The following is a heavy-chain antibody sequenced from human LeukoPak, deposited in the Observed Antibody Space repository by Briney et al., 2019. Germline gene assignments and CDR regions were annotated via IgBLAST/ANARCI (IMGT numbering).Heavy chain of an antibody. V-gene: IGHV3-30*12. CDR1: GFTFGSYG. D-gene: IGHD3-10*01. CDR3: AKDYYALLWFGEFNRKYYFDY. Sequence: PGGSLRLSCAASGFTFGSYGMHWVRQAPGKGLEWVAVISYDGSNKYYADSVKGRFTISRDNSKNTLYLQMNSLRAEDTAVYYCAKDYYALLWFGEFNRKYYFDYWGQGTLVTVSS. CDR2: ISYDGSNK. J-gene: IGHJ4*02.